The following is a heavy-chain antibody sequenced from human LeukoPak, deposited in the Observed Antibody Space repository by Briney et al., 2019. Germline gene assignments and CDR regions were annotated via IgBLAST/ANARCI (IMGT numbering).Heavy chain of an antibody. V-gene: IGHV3-23*01. J-gene: IGHJ4*02. CDR3: AKIPPPSNYYDSSGYYLHSDY. CDR1: GFTFSSYG. Sequence: GGSLRLSCAASGFTFSSYGMSWVRQAPGKGLEWVSAISGSGGSTYYADSVKGRFTISRDNSKNTLYLQMNSLRAEDTAVYYCAKIPPPSNYYDSSGYYLHSDYWAREPWSPSPQ. D-gene: IGHD3-22*01. CDR2: ISGSGGST.